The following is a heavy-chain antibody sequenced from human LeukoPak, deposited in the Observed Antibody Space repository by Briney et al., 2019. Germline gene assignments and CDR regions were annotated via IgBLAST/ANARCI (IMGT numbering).Heavy chain of an antibody. CDR2: ISTYNGNT. D-gene: IGHD1-26*01. V-gene: IGHV1-18*01. CDR3: ARVYPNSGSYPLDFDY. CDR1: GYTFTSYG. Sequence: ASVKVSCKASGYTFTSYGINWVRQAPGQRLEWMGWISTYNGNTNYAQKLQGRVTMTTDTSTSTVYMELSSLRSEDTAVYYCARVYPNSGSYPLDFDYWGQGTLVTVSS. J-gene: IGHJ4*02.